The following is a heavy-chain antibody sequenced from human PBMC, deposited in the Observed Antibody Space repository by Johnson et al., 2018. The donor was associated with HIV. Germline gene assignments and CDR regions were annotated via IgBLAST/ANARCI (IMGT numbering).Heavy chain of an antibody. V-gene: IGHV3-13*01. D-gene: IGHD2-2*01. J-gene: IGHJ3*02. Sequence: VQLVESGGGLVQPGGSLRLSCAASGFTFSNYDMHWVRQATGKGLEWVSAIGTAGDTYYPGPVKGRFTISRDNSKNTLYLQINSLRAEDTAVYYCAKGGGLLSAFDIWGQGTMVTVSS. CDR1: GFTFSNYD. CDR3: AKGGGLLSAFDI. CDR2: IGTAGDT.